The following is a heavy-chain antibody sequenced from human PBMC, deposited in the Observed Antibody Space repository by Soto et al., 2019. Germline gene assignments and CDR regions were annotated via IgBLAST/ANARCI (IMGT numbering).Heavy chain of an antibody. CDR1: GGSINSYY. V-gene: IGHV4-59*08. Sequence: PSETLSLTCTVSGGSINSYYWSWIRQPPGKGLKWIGYIYYSGSTNYNPSLKSRVTISVDTSKNQFSLKLSSVTAADTAEYYCAWFSGYSAYDPIDYWGQGTLVTVSP. J-gene: IGHJ4*02. D-gene: IGHD5-12*01. CDR3: AWFSGYSAYDPIDY. CDR2: IYYSGST.